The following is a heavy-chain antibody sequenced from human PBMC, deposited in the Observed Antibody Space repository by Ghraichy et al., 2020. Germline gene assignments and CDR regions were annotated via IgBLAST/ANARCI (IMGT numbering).Heavy chain of an antibody. CDR1: GFTFSSYG. CDR2: ISYDGSNK. CDR3: AKDAFSSGWYFQN. V-gene: IGHV3-30*18. Sequence: GGSLRLSCAASGFTFSSYGMHWVRQAPGKGLEWVAVISYDGSNKYYADSVKGRFTISRDNSKNTLYLQMNSLRAEDTAVYYCAKDAFSSGWYFQNGGQGTLVTVSS. D-gene: IGHD6-19*01. J-gene: IGHJ1*01.